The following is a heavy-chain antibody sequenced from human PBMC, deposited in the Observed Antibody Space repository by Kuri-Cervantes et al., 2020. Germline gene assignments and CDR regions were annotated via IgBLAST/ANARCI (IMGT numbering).Heavy chain of an antibody. J-gene: IGHJ3*02. D-gene: IGHD3-9*01. CDR2: ISSSGSTI. CDR3: ASLRYDILAGYYGEGSAFDI. V-gene: IGHV3-11*01. CDR1: GFTFSDYY. Sequence: GGSLRLSCAASGFTFSDYYMSWIRQVPGKGLEWVSYISSSGSTIYYADSVKGRFTISRDSAKNSLYLQMDSLRAEDTAVYYCASLRYDILAGYYGEGSAFDIWGQGTMVTVSS.